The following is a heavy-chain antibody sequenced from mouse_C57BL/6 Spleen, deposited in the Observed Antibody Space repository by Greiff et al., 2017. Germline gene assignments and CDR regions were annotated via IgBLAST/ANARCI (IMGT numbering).Heavy chain of an antibody. V-gene: IGHV1-55*01. J-gene: IGHJ4*01. Sequence: QVQLQQPGAELVKPGASVKMSCKASGYTFTSYWITWVKQRPGQGLEWIGDIYPGSGSTNYNEKFKRKATLTVDTSSSTAYMQLSSLTSEDSAVYYCAGGNYGYAMDYWGQGTSVTVSS. CDR3: AGGNYGYAMDY. CDR1: GYTFTSYW. D-gene: IGHD2-1*01. CDR2: IYPGSGST.